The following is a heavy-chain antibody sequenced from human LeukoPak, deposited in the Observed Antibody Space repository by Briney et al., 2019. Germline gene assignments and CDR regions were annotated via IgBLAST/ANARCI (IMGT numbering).Heavy chain of an antibody. J-gene: IGHJ3*02. CDR3: ARDPEWELRSNAFDI. CDR2: INPSGGST. D-gene: IGHD1-26*01. CDR1: GYTFTSYY. V-gene: IGHV1-46*01. Sequence: ASVKVSCKASGYTFTSYYMHWVRQAPGQGLEWMGIINPSGGSTNYAQKFQGRVTMTRDTSTNTVYMELSSLRSEDTAVYYCARDPEWELRSNAFDIWGQGTMVTVSA.